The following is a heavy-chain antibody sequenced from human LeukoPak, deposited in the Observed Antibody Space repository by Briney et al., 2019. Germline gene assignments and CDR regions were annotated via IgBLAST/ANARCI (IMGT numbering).Heavy chain of an antibody. CDR1: GGSISSYY. J-gene: IGHJ4*02. V-gene: IGHV4-4*07. D-gene: IGHD2-15*01. CDR3: ARARGRLLLIDY. Sequence: SETLSLTCTVSGGSISSYYWNWIRQPAGKGLEWIGRIYSSGSTDYNPSLKSRVTMSVDTSKNQFSLNLSSVTAADSAVYYCARARGRLLLIDYWGQGALVTVSS. CDR2: IYSSGST.